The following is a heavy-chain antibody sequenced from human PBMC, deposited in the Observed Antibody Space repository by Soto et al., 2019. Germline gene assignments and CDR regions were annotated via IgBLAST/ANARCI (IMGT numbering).Heavy chain of an antibody. CDR1: GGSFSGYY. Sequence: PSETLSLTCAVYGGSFSGYYWSWIRQPPGKGLEWIGEINHSGSTNYNPSLKSRVTISVDTSKNQFSLKLSSVTAADTAVYYCARDTAMANSIDYWGQGTLVTGSS. D-gene: IGHD5-18*01. V-gene: IGHV4-34*01. CDR2: INHSGST. J-gene: IGHJ4*02. CDR3: ARDTAMANSIDY.